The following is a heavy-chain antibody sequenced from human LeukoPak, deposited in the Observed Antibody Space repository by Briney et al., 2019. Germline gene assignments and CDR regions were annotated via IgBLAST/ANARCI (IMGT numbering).Heavy chain of an antibody. CDR1: GGSITSIAYY. J-gene: IGHJ5*02. V-gene: IGHV4-39*02. CDR3: ARDGCSSHLLQGDWFDP. Sequence: SETLSLTCRVSGGSITSIAYYCAWVRQPPGKGLEWSGSIYYSGTTYSNPSLKSRVTISVDTPKNQFSLRLHSVTAADTAVYYCARDGCSSHLLQGDWFDPWGQGTLVTVSS. D-gene: IGHD2-2*01. CDR2: IYYSGTT.